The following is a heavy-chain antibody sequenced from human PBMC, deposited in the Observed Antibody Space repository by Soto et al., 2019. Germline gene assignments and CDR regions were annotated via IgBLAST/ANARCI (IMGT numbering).Heavy chain of an antibody. CDR3: ANKGGRDRILDY. CDR1: GFSLSTRGVG. V-gene: IGHV2-5*02. Sequence: QITLKESGPTLVKPTQTLTLTCTFSGFSLSTRGVGVGWIRQPPGKALEWLALIYWDGFKHYSPSLESRLTIREDTAKNQVVLTMTNMDPVDTATYYCANKGGRDRILDYWGQGTLVTVSS. D-gene: IGHD3-16*01. J-gene: IGHJ4*02. CDR2: IYWDGFK.